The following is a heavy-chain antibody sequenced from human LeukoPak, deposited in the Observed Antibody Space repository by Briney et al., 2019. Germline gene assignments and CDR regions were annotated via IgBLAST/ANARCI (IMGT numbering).Heavy chain of an antibody. J-gene: IGHJ3*02. V-gene: IGHV1-18*01. CDR2: ISAYNGNT. Sequence: ASVKVSCKASGYTFTGYGIRWVRQAPGQGLEWMGWISAYNGNTNYAQKLQGRVTMTTDTSTSTAYMELRSLRSDDTAVYYCARRRYSGYGHAFDIWGQGTMVTVSS. D-gene: IGHD5-12*01. CDR3: ARRRYSGYGHAFDI. CDR1: GYTFTGYG.